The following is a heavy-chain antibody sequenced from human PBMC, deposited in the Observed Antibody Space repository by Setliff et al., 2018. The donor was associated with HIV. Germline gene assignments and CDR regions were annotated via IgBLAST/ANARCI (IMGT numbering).Heavy chain of an antibody. J-gene: IGHJ4*02. CDR2: ISAGSSLI. D-gene: IGHD1-26*01. Sequence: PGGSLRLSCAASGFTFSRYAMTWVRQAPGKGLEWVAYISAGSSLIYYVESVKGRFTISRDNAKNSLYLQMNTLRTEDTAVYYCARDSGTVGADDDWGQGTLVTVSS. CDR1: GFTFSRYA. CDR3: ARDSGTVGADDD. V-gene: IGHV3-48*01.